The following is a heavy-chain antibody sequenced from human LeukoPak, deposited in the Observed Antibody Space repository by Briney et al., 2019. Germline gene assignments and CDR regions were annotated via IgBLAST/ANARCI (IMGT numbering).Heavy chain of an antibody. CDR2: ISAYNGNT. D-gene: IGHD4-17*01. CDR3: ARSWGDYVLNSGFDP. V-gene: IGHV1-18*01. Sequence: ASVKVSCKASGYTFTSYGISWVRQAPGQGLEWMGWISAYNGNTNYAQKLQGRVTMTTDTSTSTAYMELRSLRSDDTAVYYCARSWGDYVLNSGFDPWGQGTLVTVSS. CDR1: GYTFTSYG. J-gene: IGHJ5*02.